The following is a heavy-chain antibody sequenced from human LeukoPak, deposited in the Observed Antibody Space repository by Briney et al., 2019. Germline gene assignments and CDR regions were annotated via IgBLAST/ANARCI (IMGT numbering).Heavy chain of an antibody. CDR3: ATNNYGPSRFDY. CDR1: GGSISSSSYY. V-gene: IGHV4-39*01. D-gene: IGHD5-18*01. Sequence: PSETLSLTCTVSGGSISSSSYYWGWIRQPPGKGLEWIGSIYYSGSTYYNPSLKSRVTISVDTSKNQFSLKLSSMTAADTAVYYCATNNYGPSRFDYWGQGTLVTVSS. CDR2: IYYSGST. J-gene: IGHJ4*02.